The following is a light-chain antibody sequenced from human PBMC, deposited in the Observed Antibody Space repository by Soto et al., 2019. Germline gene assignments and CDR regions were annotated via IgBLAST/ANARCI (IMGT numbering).Light chain of an antibody. CDR3: RSYTVTTTLVV. Sequence: QSALTQPASVSGSPGQSVTISCTGTSSDIGAFNDVSWYQHHPGKAPILMIYGVDNRPSGPSNRFSGYKSGNTASLTISGRQAEDEAYYYCRSYTVTTTLVVFGGGTQLTVL. V-gene: IGLV2-14*01. J-gene: IGLJ2*01. CDR1: SSDIGAFND. CDR2: GVD.